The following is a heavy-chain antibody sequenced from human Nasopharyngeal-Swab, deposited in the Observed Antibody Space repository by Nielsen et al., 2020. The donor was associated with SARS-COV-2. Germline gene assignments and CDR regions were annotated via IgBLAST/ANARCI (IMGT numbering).Heavy chain of an antibody. J-gene: IGHJ4*02. CDR2: IRSKAYGGTT. Sequence: GGSLRLSCTASGFTFGDYAMSWVRQAPGKGLEWAGFIRSKAYGGTTEYAASVKGRFTISRDDSKSIAYLQMNSLKTEDTAVYYCTRERGYSYGRYYFDYWGQGTLVTVSS. D-gene: IGHD5-18*01. CDR3: TRERGYSYGRYYFDY. CDR1: GFTFGDYA. V-gene: IGHV3-49*04.